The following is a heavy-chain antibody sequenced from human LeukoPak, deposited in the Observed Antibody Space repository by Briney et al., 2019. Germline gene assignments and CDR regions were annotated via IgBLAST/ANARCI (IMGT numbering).Heavy chain of an antibody. CDR3: ARDFLGPYYYYYYMHV. CDR1: GGSISSSSYY. J-gene: IGHJ6*03. CDR2: IYYSGST. Sequence: PSETLSLTCTVSGGSISSSSYYRGLIRQPPGKGLEWIGFIYYSGSTYYNPSLKSRVTISVDTSKNQFSLKLSSVTAADTAVYYCARDFLGPYYYYYYMHVWGKGTTVTVSS. V-gene: IGHV4-39*07. D-gene: IGHD3-3*01.